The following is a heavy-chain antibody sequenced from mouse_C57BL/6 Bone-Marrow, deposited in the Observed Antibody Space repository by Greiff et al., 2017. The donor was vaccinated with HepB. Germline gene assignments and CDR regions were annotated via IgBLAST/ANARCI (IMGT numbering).Heavy chain of an antibody. CDR1: GISITTGNYR. D-gene: IGHD2-1*01. V-gene: IGHV3-5*01. Sequence: EVKLMESGPGLVKPSQTVFLTCTVTGISITTGNYRWSWIRQFPGNKLEWIGYIYYSGTITYNPSLTSRTTITSDTPKNQFFLEMNSLTAEDTATYYCARDGGNKVNLYYFDYWGQGTTLTVSS. CDR2: IYYSGTI. CDR3: ARDGGNKVNLYYFDY. J-gene: IGHJ2*01.